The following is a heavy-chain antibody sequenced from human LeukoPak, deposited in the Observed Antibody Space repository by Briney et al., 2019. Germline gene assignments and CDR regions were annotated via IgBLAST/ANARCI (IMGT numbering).Heavy chain of an antibody. Sequence: PSETLSLTCTVSGGSISSGDYYWRWIRQPPGKGLEWIGYIYYSGSTYYNPSLKSRVTISVDTSKNQFSLKLSSVTAADTAVYYCAREDGDYVYNWFDPWGQGTLVTVSS. CDR3: AREDGDYVYNWFDP. J-gene: IGHJ5*02. CDR2: IYYSGST. CDR1: GGSISSGDYY. V-gene: IGHV4-30-4*01. D-gene: IGHD4-17*01.